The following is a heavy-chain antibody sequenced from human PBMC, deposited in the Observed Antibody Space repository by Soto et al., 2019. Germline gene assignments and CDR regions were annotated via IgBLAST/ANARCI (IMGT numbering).Heavy chain of an antibody. Sequence: GASVQVSCKASGYTITSYYMHWVRQAPGQGLEWMGIINPSGGSTSYAQKFQGRVTMTRDTSTSTVYMELSSLRSEDTAVYYCARDSHYDILTGYYNDYYYYGMDVWGQGTTVTVS. D-gene: IGHD3-9*01. CDR2: INPSGGST. CDR1: GYTITSYY. V-gene: IGHV1-46*01. J-gene: IGHJ6*02. CDR3: ARDSHYDILTGYYNDYYYYGMDV.